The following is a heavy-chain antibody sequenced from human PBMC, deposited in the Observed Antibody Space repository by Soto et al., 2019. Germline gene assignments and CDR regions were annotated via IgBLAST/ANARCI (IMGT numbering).Heavy chain of an antibody. V-gene: IGHV1-69*12. Sequence: QVQLVQSGAEVKKPGSSVKVSCKASGGTFSNYAMSWVRQAPGQGLEWMGGIIPIFGTANYAQKFQGRVTITADESTSTAYMQLSSLRSEATAVYYCARGMVRFLDSLGVDVWGQGTTVTVCS. D-gene: IGHD3-3*01. J-gene: IGHJ6*02. CDR3: ARGMVRFLDSLGVDV. CDR2: IIPIFGTA. CDR1: GGTFSNYA.